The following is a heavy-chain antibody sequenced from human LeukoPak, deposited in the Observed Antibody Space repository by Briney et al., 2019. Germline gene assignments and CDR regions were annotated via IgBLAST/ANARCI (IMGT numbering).Heavy chain of an antibody. CDR2: ISAYNGNT. J-gene: IGHJ4*02. CDR1: GYIYTTYD. Sequence: ASVKVSCEASGYIYTTYDITWVRQAPGQGLEWMGWISAYNGNTNYAQKLQGRVTMTTDTSTSTAYMEVMSLKSDDTAVYYCARANSGSYSPYFDYWGQGTLVTVSS. CDR3: ARANSGSYSPYFDY. V-gene: IGHV1-18*01. D-gene: IGHD1-26*01.